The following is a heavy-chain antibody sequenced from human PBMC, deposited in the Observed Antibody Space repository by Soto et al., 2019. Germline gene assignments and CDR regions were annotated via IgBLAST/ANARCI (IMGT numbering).Heavy chain of an antibody. V-gene: IGHV4-34*01. CDR2: INHSGST. CDR3: GRRPKAMVVANF. D-gene: IGHD2-21*01. Sequence: SETLSLTCAVYGGSFSDDYWSWIRQPPGKGLEWIGEINHSGSTNYNPSLKSRVTISVDTSKKQVSLKLSSMTAADTAVYYCGRRPKAMVVANFWGQGTLVTVSS. CDR1: GGSFSDDY. J-gene: IGHJ4*02.